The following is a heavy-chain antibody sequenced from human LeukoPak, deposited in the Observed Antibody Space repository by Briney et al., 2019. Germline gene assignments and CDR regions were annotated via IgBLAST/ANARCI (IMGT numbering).Heavy chain of an antibody. CDR1: GVTFSGYY. Sequence: SGTLCLTCAAYGVTFSGYYWSWIRQPPGKALEWIGEINHSGSTNYNPSLKSRVTISVGTSKNQFSLKLSSVTAADTAVYYCARGYGHFDYWGQGTLVTVSS. V-gene: IGHV4-34*01. CDR3: ARGYGHFDY. D-gene: IGHD4-17*01. J-gene: IGHJ4*02. CDR2: INHSGST.